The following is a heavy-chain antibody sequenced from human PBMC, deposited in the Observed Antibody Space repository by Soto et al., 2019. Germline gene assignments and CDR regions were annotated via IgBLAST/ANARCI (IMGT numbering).Heavy chain of an antibody. CDR3: ARRIAVAGTHYYGMDV. Sequence: GESLKISCKGSGYSFTSYWIGWVRQMPGKGLEWMGIIYPGDSDTRYSPSFQGQVTISADKSISTAYLQWSSLKASDTAMYYCARRIAVAGTHYYGMDVWGQGTTVTSP. CDR2: IYPGDSDT. J-gene: IGHJ6*02. V-gene: IGHV5-51*01. D-gene: IGHD6-19*01. CDR1: GYSFTSYW.